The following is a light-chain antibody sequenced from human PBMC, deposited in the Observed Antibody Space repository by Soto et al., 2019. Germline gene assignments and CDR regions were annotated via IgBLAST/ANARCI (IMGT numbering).Light chain of an antibody. V-gene: IGKV3-15*01. Sequence: IVLTQSPATLSLSPGERATLSCRASQSVDNYLVWYQQKPGQAPTLLIYGASTRATGIPARFSGSGSGTEFTLTISSLQSEDFAVYYCQQYNNWLSFGQGTKVDIK. CDR2: GAS. CDR1: QSVDNY. CDR3: QQYNNWLS. J-gene: IGKJ1*01.